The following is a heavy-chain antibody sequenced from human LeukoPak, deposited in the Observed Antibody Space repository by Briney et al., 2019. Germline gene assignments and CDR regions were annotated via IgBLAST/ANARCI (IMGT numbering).Heavy chain of an antibody. V-gene: IGHV4-59*08. CDR1: GASISGSY. J-gene: IGHJ4*02. CDR2: MYYSGIT. CDR3: ARHPGSVAGFDS. Sequence: PSETLSLTCAVSGASISGSYWSWIRQPPGKGLEWIGYMYYSGITNSSPSLKSRVTISLDTSKNQFSLRLRPVTAADTAVYYCARHPGSVAGFDSWGQGALVSVSS. D-gene: IGHD3-10*01.